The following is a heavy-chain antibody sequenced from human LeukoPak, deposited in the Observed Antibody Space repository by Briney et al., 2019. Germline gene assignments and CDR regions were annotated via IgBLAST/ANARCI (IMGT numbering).Heavy chain of an antibody. Sequence: SETLSLTCTVSGGSISSSSYYWGWIRQPPGKGLEWIGSIYYSGSTNYNPSLKSRVTISVDTSKNQFSLKLSSVTAADTAVYYCARYVDTAMVKAWAFDIWGQGTMVTVSS. CDR1: GGSISSSSYY. CDR3: ARYVDTAMVKAWAFDI. V-gene: IGHV4-39*07. D-gene: IGHD5-18*01. J-gene: IGHJ3*02. CDR2: IYYSGST.